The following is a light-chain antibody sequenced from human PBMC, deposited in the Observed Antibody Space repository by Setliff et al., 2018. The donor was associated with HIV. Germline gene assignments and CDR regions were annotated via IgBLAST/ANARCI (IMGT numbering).Light chain of an antibody. V-gene: IGLV2-8*01. Sequence: QSVLTQPPSASGSPGQSVTISCTGTSSDVGAYNYVSWYQQHPGKAPKLMIYEVNKRPSGVPDRLSGSKSGNTASLTVSGLQAEDEADYYCTSYAGSNNFVVFGGGTKVTVL. CDR1: SSDVGAYNY. J-gene: IGLJ2*01. CDR3: TSYAGSNNFVV. CDR2: EVN.